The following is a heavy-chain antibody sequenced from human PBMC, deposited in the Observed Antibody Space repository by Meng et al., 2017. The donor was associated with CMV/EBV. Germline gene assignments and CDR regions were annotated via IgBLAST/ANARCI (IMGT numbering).Heavy chain of an antibody. CDR1: GFTFSSYW. CDR3: AKDEYSSSAGYYYGMDV. V-gene: IGHV3-7*01. Sequence: GESLKISCAVSGFTFSSYWMSWVRQAPGKGLEWVANMKQDGSEKYYADSVKGRFTISRDNSKNTLYLQMNSLRAEDTAVYYCAKDEYSSSAGYYYGMDVWGQGTTVTVSS. CDR2: MKQDGSEK. D-gene: IGHD6-6*01. J-gene: IGHJ6*02.